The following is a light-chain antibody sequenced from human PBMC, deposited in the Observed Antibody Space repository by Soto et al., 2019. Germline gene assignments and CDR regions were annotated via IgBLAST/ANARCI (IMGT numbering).Light chain of an antibody. CDR2: GAS. CDR3: QQYGSPSWT. V-gene: IGKV3-20*01. J-gene: IGKJ1*01. CDR1: QSVSSY. Sequence: EIVLTQSPGTLSLSPGERATLSCRASQSVSSYFAWYQQKPGQAPRLLIYGASSRATGIPDRFSGSGSGTDFTLTISRLEPEDFAVYYCQQYGSPSWTFGQGTKVEIK.